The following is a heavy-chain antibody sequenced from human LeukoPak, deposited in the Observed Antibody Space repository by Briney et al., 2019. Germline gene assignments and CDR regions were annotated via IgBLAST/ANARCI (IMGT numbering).Heavy chain of an antibody. Sequence: SVKLSCNASVPTVTSSAVQFVRQARGQRPEWIGWIVVGSGKTNYAQKFQERVTIKTELSTSTAYRELSSLRSEDTAVYYCAARDWNEFPYWGEGTLVTVSS. J-gene: IGHJ4*02. CDR2: IVVGSGKT. CDR3: AARDWNEFPY. CDR1: VPTVTSSA. D-gene: IGHD1-1*01. V-gene: IGHV1-58*01.